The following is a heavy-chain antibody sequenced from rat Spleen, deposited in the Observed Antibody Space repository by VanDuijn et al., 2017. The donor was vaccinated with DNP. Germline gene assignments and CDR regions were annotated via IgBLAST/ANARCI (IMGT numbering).Heavy chain of an antibody. CDR3: VTRNFDYNYFEY. Sequence: EVQLVESGGGLVQPGRSLKLSCAASGFIFSNYDMAWVRQAPTKGLEWVASISPSGDSTYYRDSVMGRFTISRDNARTTLFLQMDSLRSEDTATYYCVTRNFDYNYFEYWGQGVIVTVSS. CDR2: ISPSGDST. J-gene: IGHJ2*01. V-gene: IGHV5S23*01. D-gene: IGHD1-2*01. CDR1: GFIFSNYD.